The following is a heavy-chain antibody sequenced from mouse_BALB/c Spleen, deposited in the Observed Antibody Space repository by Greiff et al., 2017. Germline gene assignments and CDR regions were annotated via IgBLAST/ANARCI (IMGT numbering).Heavy chain of an antibody. V-gene: IGHV2-9*02. CDR1: GFSLTSYG. CDR3: ARDGGIYYGNFYAMDY. Sequence: VQLQQSGPGLVAPSQSLSITCTASGFSLTSYGVHWVRQPPGKGLEWLGVLWAGGSTNYNSALMSRLSISKDNSKSQVFLKMNSLQTDDTAMYYCARDGGIYYGNFYAMDYWGQGTSVTVSS. CDR2: LWAGGST. J-gene: IGHJ4*01. D-gene: IGHD2-1*01.